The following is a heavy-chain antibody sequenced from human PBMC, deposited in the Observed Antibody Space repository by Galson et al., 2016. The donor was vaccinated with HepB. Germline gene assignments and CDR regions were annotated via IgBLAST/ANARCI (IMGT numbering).Heavy chain of an antibody. CDR2: IGGGGGNT. J-gene: IGHJ4*02. CDR1: GFTFSHYA. V-gene: IGHV3-23*01. Sequence: SLRLSCAASGFTFSHYAMAWVRQAPGQGLEWVSTIGGGGGNTHYADSVKGRFTISRDTSKTTLYLQMNSLRAEDTAVDYCAKELWLFRHTGVGYLDYWGQGTLVTVSS. CDR3: AKELWLFRHTGVGYLDY. D-gene: IGHD2-21*01.